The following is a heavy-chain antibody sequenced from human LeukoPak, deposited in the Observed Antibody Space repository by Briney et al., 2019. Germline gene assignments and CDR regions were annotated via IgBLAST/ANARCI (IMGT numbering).Heavy chain of an antibody. V-gene: IGHV3-9*01. Sequence: PGGSLRLSCAVSGFTFDDYAMHWVRQVPGKGLEWVAGISWNSDTRGYVDSVKGRFTISRDNARNSLYLQMNSLRAEDTAVYYCARIEYSSMDVWGKGTTVTISS. D-gene: IGHD6-6*01. CDR2: ISWNSDTR. CDR3: ARIEYSSMDV. CDR1: GFTFDDYA. J-gene: IGHJ6*03.